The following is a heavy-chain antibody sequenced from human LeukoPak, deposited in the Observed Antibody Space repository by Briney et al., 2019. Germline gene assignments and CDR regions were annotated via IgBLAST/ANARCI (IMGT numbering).Heavy chain of an antibody. Sequence: GGSLRLSCAASGFNFRKYGIHWVRQAPGKGLEWVAVITYDGSNKYYADSVKGRFTISRDDSKNTLYLQMNSLRAEDTAVYYCARGDCSTLYYFDYWGQGALVTVSS. J-gene: IGHJ4*02. V-gene: IGHV3-30*03. CDR3: ARGDCSTLYYFDY. CDR1: GFNFRKYG. CDR2: ITYDGSNK. D-gene: IGHD4-11*01.